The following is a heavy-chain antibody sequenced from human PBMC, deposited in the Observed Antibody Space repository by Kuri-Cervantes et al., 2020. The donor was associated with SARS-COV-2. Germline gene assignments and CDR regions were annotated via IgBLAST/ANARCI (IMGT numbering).Heavy chain of an antibody. CDR3: ARADGITMIVETRPTDY. J-gene: IGHJ4*02. V-gene: IGHV3-30*04. CDR1: GFTFSSYA. D-gene: IGHD3-22*01. CDR2: ISYDGINK. Sequence: GESLKISCAASGFTFSSYAMHWVRQAPGKGLEWVAVISYDGINKYYADSVKGRFTISRDNSKNTLYLQMNSLRAEDTAVYYCARADGITMIVETRPTDYWGQGTLVTVSS.